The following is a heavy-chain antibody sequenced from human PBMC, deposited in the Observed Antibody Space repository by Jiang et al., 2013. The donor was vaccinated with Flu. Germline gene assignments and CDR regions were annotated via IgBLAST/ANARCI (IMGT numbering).Heavy chain of an antibody. CDR3: ARESGSCTINNCLNWFDP. CDR2: IYYSGST. CDR1: GASMSGHY. D-gene: IGHD2-8*01. V-gene: IGHV4-59*11. J-gene: IGHJ5*02. Sequence: GLVKPSETLSLTCTVSGASMSGHYWSWIRQPPGKGLEWIGYIYYSGSTKYNSSLKSRVTISVDTSKNQFSPKLSSVTAADTAVYYCARESGSCTINNCLNWFDPWGQGILVTVSS.